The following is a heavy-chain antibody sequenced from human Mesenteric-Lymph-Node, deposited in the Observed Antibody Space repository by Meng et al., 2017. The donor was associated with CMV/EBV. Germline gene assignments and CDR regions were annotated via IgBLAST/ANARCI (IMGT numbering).Heavy chain of an antibody. CDR1: GFTFSDYY. CDR2: ISSSGSTI. D-gene: IGHD2-2*02. CDR3: AKDPCSTSCYIGY. Sequence: AASGFTFSDYYISWIRQAPGKGLEWVSYISSSGSTIYYADSVKGRFTISRDNAKNSLYLQMNSLRVEDTAVYYCAKDPCSTSCYIGYWGQGTLVTVSS. J-gene: IGHJ4*02. V-gene: IGHV3-11*04.